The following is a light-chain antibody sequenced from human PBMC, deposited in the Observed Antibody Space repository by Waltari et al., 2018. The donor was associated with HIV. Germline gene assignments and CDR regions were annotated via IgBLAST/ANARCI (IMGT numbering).Light chain of an antibody. V-gene: IGLV2-14*03. CDR2: EVS. J-gene: IGLJ2*01. Sequence: QSALTQAASVSGSPGQSITISCTGSSSDIGAYNYVSWYQQHPDKVPKLVIYEVSNRASGISNRFSGSKSGNTSSLTISGLQADDEASYYCSSYTASSTLDVVFGGGTRLTVL. CDR1: SSDIGAYNY. CDR3: SSYTASSTLDVV.